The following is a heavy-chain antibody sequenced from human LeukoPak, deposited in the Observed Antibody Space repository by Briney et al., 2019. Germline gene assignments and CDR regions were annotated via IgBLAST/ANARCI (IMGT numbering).Heavy chain of an antibody. CDR2: MFYNGAT. J-gene: IGHJ4*02. V-gene: IGHV4-59*12. CDR3: AREARFALPVVGSGDY. CDR1: GGSISSYY. Sequence: SETLSLTCTVSGGSISSYYWGWIRQPPGKGLEWIGTMFYNGATKSNPSLSSRVTMSIDTSKNQFSLKLCSVTAADTAVYYCAREARFALPVVGSGDYWGQGTLVTVSS. D-gene: IGHD6-19*01.